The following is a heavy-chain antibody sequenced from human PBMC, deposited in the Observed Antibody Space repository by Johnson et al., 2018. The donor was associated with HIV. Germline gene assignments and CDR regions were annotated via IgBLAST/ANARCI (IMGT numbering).Heavy chain of an antibody. J-gene: IGHJ3*02. V-gene: IGHV3-9*01. D-gene: IGHD6-19*01. Sequence: VQLVESVGGVVQPGRSLRLSCAASGFTFDDYAMHWVRQAPGKGLEWVSGISWNSGSIGYADSVKGRFTISRDNAKNSLYLQMNSLRAEDTALYYCARSHGSSGRGALDIWGQGTMVTVSS. CDR1: GFTFDDYA. CDR2: ISWNSGSI. CDR3: ARSHGSSGRGALDI.